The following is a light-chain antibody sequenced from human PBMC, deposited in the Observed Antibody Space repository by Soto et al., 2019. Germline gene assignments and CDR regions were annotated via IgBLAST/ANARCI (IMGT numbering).Light chain of an antibody. Sequence: EIVMTQSPATLSVSPGERATLSCRASQSVSSNLAWYQQKPGQTPKLLIYVAFTRATGIPARFSGSGSGTECTLTISSLQSEDFADYYCQQYNVWPLTFGGGTKVEFK. J-gene: IGKJ4*01. CDR1: QSVSSN. CDR3: QQYNVWPLT. CDR2: VAF. V-gene: IGKV3-15*01.